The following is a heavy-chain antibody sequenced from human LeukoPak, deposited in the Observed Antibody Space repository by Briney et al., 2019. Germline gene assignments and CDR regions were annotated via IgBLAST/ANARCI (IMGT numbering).Heavy chain of an antibody. J-gene: IGHJ4*02. Sequence: PSETLSLTCAVYGGSFSGYYWSWIRQPPGKGLEWIGEINHSGSTNYNPSLKSRVTISVDTSKNQFSLKLSSVTAADTAVYYCARRNDFWSGYYLDYWGQGTLVTVSS. CDR3: ARRNDFWSGYYLDY. D-gene: IGHD3-3*01. CDR1: GGSFSGYY. V-gene: IGHV4-34*01. CDR2: INHSGST.